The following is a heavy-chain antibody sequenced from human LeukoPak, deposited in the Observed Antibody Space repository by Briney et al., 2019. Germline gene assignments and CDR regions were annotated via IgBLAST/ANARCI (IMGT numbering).Heavy chain of an antibody. D-gene: IGHD3-3*01. CDR3: ARVPSIFGVVSSSPWDYYYYMDV. J-gene: IGHJ6*03. CDR1: GGSISSYY. V-gene: IGHV4-59*01. CDR2: IYYSGST. Sequence: SETLSLTCTVSGGSISSYYWSWIRQPPGKGLEWIGYIYYSGSTNYNPSLKSRVTISVDTSKNKFSLKLSSVTAADTAVYYCARVPSIFGVVSSSPWDYYYYMDVWGKGTTVTVSS.